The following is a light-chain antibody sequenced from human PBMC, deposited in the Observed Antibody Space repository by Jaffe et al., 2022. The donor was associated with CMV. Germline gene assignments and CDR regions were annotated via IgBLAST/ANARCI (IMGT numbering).Light chain of an antibody. V-gene: IGKV1-33*01. J-gene: IGKJ2*01. CDR3: QQFNILPPT. CDR2: DAS. CDR1: QDISTY. Sequence: DIQMTQFPSSLSASVGDRVTITCQASQDISTYLNWYQQKPGKAPKLLIYDASNLETGVPSRFSGSRSGTDFTFTISSLHPEDIATYHCQQFNILPPTSGQGTKLDIK.